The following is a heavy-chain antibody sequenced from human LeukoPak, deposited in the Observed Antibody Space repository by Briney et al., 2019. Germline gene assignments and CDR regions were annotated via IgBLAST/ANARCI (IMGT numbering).Heavy chain of an antibody. J-gene: IGHJ4*02. CDR2: ISWDGGST. CDR1: GFTFDDYT. CDR3: TRVFAGDEYSSSGY. Sequence: GGSLRLSCAASGFTFDDYTMHWVRQAPGKGLEWVSLISWDGGSTYYADSVKGRFTISRDNSKNSLYLQMNSLRVEDTAMYYCTRVFAGDEYSSSGYWGQGTLVTVSS. D-gene: IGHD6-13*01. V-gene: IGHV3-43*01.